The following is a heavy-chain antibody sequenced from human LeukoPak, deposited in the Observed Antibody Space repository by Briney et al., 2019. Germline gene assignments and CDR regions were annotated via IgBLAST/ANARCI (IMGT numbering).Heavy chain of an antibody. CDR1: GVTFSSYW. V-gene: IGHV3-7*01. CDR2: INQDGSEK. J-gene: IGHJ6*03. D-gene: IGHD3-3*01. Sequence: GSLRLSCAASGVTFSSYWTSWVRQAPGKGLEWVANINQDGSEKYYVDSVKGRFTISRDNAKNSLYLQMNSLRAEDTAVYYCARDHAFSYYYYYMDVWGKGTTVTVSS. CDR3: ARDHAFSYYYYYMDV.